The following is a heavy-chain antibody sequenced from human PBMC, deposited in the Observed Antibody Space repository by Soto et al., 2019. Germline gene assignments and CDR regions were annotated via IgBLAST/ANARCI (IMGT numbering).Heavy chain of an antibody. V-gene: IGHV1-69*13. CDR3: ARDHYYDSSGYYFEYFQH. J-gene: IGHJ1*01. Sequence: SVKVSCKVSGGTFSSYAISWVRQAPGQGLEWMGGIIPIFGTANYAQKFQGRVTITADESTSTAYMELSSLRSEDTAVYYCARDHYYDSSGYYFEYFQHWGQGTLVTVSS. D-gene: IGHD3-22*01. CDR2: IIPIFGTA. CDR1: GGTFSSYA.